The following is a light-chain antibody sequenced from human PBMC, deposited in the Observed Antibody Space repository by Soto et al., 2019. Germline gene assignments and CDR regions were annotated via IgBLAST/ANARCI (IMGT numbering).Light chain of an antibody. J-gene: IGLJ1*01. CDR2: GVS. CDR1: SSDVGGYNY. CDR3: SSYTTSSTLYV. V-gene: IGLV2-14*01. Sequence: QSALTQPASVSGSPGQSITISCTGTSSDVGGYNYVSWYQQHPGKAPKLMIYGVSNRPSGVSNRFSGSKSGNTASLTISGLQADDEAAYYCSSYTTSSTLYVFGTGTEVTVL.